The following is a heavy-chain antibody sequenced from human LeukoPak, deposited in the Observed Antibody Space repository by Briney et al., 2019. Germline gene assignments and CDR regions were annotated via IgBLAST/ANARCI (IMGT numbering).Heavy chain of an antibody. D-gene: IGHD3-22*01. V-gene: IGHV1-46*01. Sequence: GASVKVSCKASGYTFTSYYMHWVRQAPGQGLEWMGIINPSGGSTSYAQKFQGRVTMTRDTSTSTVYMELSSLRSEDTAVYYCAREGITMIVVVTLEEDYFDYWGQGTLVTVSS. CDR2: INPSGGST. CDR3: AREGITMIVVVTLEEDYFDY. J-gene: IGHJ4*02. CDR1: GYTFTSYY.